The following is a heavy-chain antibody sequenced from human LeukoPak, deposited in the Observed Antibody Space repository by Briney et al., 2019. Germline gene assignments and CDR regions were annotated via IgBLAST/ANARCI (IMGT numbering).Heavy chain of an antibody. J-gene: IGHJ5*02. D-gene: IGHD5-18*01. V-gene: IGHV5-51*01. CDR1: GYSFTSYW. CDR2: IYPGDSDT. Sequence: PGESLTISCKGSGYSFTSYWIGWVRQMPGKGLEWMGIIYPGDSDTRYSPSLQGQVTISADKSISTAYLQWSSLKASDTAMYYCAKSVDTAMVTLSYNWFDPWGQGTLVTVSS. CDR3: AKSVDTAMVTLSYNWFDP.